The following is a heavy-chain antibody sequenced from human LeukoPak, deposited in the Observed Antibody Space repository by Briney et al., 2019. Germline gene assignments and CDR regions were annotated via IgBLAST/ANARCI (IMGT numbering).Heavy chain of an antibody. Sequence: GASVKVSCKASGYTFTSYGISWVRQAPGQGLEWMGWISAYNGNTNYAQKLQGRVPMTTDTSTSTAYMELRSLRSDDTAVYYCARATYYYDSSGYLGYWGQGTLVTVSS. CDR1: GYTFTSYG. CDR3: ARATYYYDSSGYLGY. CDR2: ISAYNGNT. V-gene: IGHV1-18*01. D-gene: IGHD3-22*01. J-gene: IGHJ4*02.